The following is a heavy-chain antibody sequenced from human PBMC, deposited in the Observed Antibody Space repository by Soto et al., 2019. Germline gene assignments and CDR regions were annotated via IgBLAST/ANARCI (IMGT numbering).Heavy chain of an antibody. CDR3: ARDSPYDL. V-gene: IGHV1-2*02. CDR1: GNIFTDYN. J-gene: IGHJ3*01. CDR2: IIPSTGDT. Sequence: QVHLVQSGAEVKEPGASVKVSCEASGNIFTDYNLHWVRQAPGHGLEWLGWIIPSTGDTNYAQKFQGRVTMTRDTSISTAYMELSGLRFDDTAVYYCARDSPYDLWGQGTMVTVST.